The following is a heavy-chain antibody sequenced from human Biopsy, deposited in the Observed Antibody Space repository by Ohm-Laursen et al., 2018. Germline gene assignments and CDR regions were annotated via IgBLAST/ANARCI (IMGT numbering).Heavy chain of an antibody. V-gene: IGHV4-4*07. D-gene: IGHD3-10*01. CDR2: LFTSGTT. J-gene: IGHJ4*02. CDR3: VRGGSGSFPFDY. Sequence: SDTLSLTCTVSGGSINSYYWSWMRQPSEKGLEWIGRLFTSGTTNYSPSLNNRVTMSVDTSKNQFSLRLTSGTAADTAVYYCVRGGSGSFPFDYWGPGTLVTVSS. CDR1: GGSINSYY.